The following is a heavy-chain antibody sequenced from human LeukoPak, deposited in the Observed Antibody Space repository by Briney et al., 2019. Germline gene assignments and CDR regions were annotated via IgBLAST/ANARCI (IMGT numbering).Heavy chain of an antibody. CDR1: GYSICSGYY. J-gene: IGHJ4*02. D-gene: IGHD3-10*01. Sequence: PSETLSLNSAVSGYSICSGYYWGWIRQPPRKGLEWIGSIYHSGSNYHNPSLKSRVTISVDTSKNQFSLKLSSVTAADTDVYYCARHPLNYYGSGSYLDYWGQGTLVTVSS. V-gene: IGHV4-38-2*01. CDR2: IYHSGSN. CDR3: ARHPLNYYGSGSYLDY.